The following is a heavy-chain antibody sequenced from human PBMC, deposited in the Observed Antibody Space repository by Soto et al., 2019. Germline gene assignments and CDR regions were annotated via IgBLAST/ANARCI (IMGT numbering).Heavy chain of an antibody. Sequence: PSETLSLTCTVSGGSISTHYWSWIRQPPGKGLDWIGYIYYSGYTNHNPSLKSRVTILVDTSKNQFSLKLSSVTAADTAVYYCARLSGNSSGWQSRGPYWFDPWGQGTPVTVSS. CDR1: GGSISTHY. D-gene: IGHD6-19*01. V-gene: IGHV4-59*08. CDR3: ARLSGNSSGWQSRGPYWFDP. J-gene: IGHJ5*02. CDR2: IYYSGYT.